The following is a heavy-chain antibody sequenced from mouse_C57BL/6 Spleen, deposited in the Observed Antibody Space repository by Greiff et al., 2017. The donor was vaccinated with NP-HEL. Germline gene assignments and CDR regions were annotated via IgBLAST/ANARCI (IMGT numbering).Heavy chain of an antibody. J-gene: IGHJ2*01. CDR1: GYTFTSYW. CDR2: IDPSDSYT. V-gene: IGHV1-69*01. D-gene: IGHD1-1*01. Sequence: VQLQQSGAELVMPGASVKLSCKASGYTFTSYWMHWVKQRPGQGLEWIGEIDPSDSYTNYNQKFKGKSTLTVDKSSSTAYMQLSSLTSEDSAVYYCASTYGSSYYFDYWGQGTTLTVSS. CDR3: ASTYGSSYYFDY.